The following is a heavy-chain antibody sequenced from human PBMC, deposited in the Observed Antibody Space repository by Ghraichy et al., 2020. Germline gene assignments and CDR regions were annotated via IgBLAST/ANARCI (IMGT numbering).Heavy chain of an antibody. CDR2: ISGSGGST. CDR3: AKDPGYYGSGSYYNPYYFDY. J-gene: IGHJ4*02. Sequence: GGSLRLSCADSGFTFSSYAMSWVRQAPGKGLEWVSAISGSGGSTYYADSVKGRFTISRDNSKNTLYLQMNSLRAEDTAVYYCAKDPGYYGSGSYYNPYYFDYWGQGSLVTVSS. D-gene: IGHD3-10*01. V-gene: IGHV3-23*01. CDR1: GFTFSSYA.